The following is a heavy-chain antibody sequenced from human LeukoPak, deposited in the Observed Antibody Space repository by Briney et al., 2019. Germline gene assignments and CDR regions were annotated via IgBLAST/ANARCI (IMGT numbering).Heavy chain of an antibody. CDR3: ARLGSYYDILTGFNNWFDP. CDR2: IYYSGST. V-gene: IGHV4-59*01. J-gene: IGHJ5*02. CDR1: GGSISSYY. Sequence: SETLSLTCTVSGGSISSYYWSWIRQPPGKGLEWIGYIYYSGSTNYNPSLKSRVTISVDTSKNQFSLKLSSVTAADTAVYYCARLGSYYDILTGFNNWFDPWGQGTLVTVSS. D-gene: IGHD3-9*01.